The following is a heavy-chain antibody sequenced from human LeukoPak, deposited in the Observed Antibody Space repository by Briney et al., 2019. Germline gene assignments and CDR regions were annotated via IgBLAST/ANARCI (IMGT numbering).Heavy chain of an antibody. CDR1: GFTFSSYA. CDR2: ISGSGGST. CDR3: AKAIGGSGFDY. Sequence: GGSLRLSCAASGFTFSSYAMSWVRQAPGKGLKWVSAISGSGGSTYYADSVKGRFTISRDNSRNTLYLQMNSLRAEDTAVYYCAKAIGGSGFDYWGQGTLVTVSS. D-gene: IGHD6-19*01. V-gene: IGHV3-23*01. J-gene: IGHJ4*02.